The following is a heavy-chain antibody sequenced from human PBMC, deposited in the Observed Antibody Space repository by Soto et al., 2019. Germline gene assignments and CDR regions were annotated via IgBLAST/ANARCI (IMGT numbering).Heavy chain of an antibody. D-gene: IGHD3-22*01. Sequence: GGSLRLSCATSGFTFSTYAMAWVRQAPGKGLDWVSVISGTNNNTWYADSVKGRFTISRDNSKNTLYLQMSSLRAEDTAVYYCARDYFEDFWGQGTLVTVSS. CDR1: GFTFSTYA. V-gene: IGHV3-23*01. CDR3: ARDYFEDF. J-gene: IGHJ4*02. CDR2: ISGTNNNT.